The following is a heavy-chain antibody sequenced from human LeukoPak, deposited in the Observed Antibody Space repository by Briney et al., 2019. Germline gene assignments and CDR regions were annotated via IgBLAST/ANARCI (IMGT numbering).Heavy chain of an antibody. Sequence: ASVKVSCKASGGTFSSYAISWVRQAPGQGLEWMGRIIPILGIANYAQKFQGRVTITADKSTSTAYMELSSLRSEDTAVYYCASFAAAGPFDYWGQGTLVTVSS. D-gene: IGHD6-13*01. V-gene: IGHV1-69*04. CDR2: IIPILGIA. J-gene: IGHJ4*02. CDR3: ASFAAAGPFDY. CDR1: GGTFSSYA.